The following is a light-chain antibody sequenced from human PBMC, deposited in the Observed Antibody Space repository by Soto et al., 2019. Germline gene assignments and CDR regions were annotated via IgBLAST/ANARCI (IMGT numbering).Light chain of an antibody. CDR3: SSYTTISTRYV. CDR2: EVN. Sequence: QPVLTQPASVSGSPGQSITISCTGTSSDVGGYNYVSWYQQHPGKAPKLMIYEVNNRPSGVSYRFSGSKSGNTASLTISGLQAEDEADYYCSSYTTISTRYVFGPGTLLTVL. V-gene: IGLV2-14*01. CDR1: SSDVGGYNY. J-gene: IGLJ7*01.